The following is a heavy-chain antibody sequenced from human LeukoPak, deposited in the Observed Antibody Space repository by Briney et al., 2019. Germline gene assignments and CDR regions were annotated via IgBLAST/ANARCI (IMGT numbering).Heavy chain of an antibody. J-gene: IGHJ5*02. V-gene: IGHV4-61*02. CDR3: ARHRDKMDWFDP. Sequence: SQTLSLTCTVSGGSISSGSYYWSWIRQPAGKGLEWIGRIYTSGSTNYNPSLKSRLSTSVDTSKNQFSVRLTSVTAADTAVYYCARHRDKMDWFDPWSLGSLVTVSS. CDR2: IYTSGST. CDR1: GGSISSGSYY. D-gene: IGHD2-8*01.